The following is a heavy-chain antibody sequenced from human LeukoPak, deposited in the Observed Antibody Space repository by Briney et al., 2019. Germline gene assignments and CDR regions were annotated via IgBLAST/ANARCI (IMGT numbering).Heavy chain of an antibody. CDR3: ARAGEIQLWFMGPNWFDP. V-gene: IGHV3-66*01. Sequence: GGSLRLSCAASGFTVSSNYMSWVRQAPGKGLEWVSVIYSGGSTYYADSVKGRFTISRDNSKNTLYLQMNSLRAEDTAVYYCARAGEIQLWFMGPNWFDPWGQGTLVTVSS. CDR2: IYSGGST. D-gene: IGHD5-18*01. CDR1: GFTVSSNY. J-gene: IGHJ5*02.